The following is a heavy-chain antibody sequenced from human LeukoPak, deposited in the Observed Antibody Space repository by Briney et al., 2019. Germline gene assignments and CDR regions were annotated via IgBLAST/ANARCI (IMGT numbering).Heavy chain of an antibody. CDR1: GGSYSGYY. Sequence: SETLSLTCAVYGGSYSGYYWSWIRQPPGKGLEWIGEINHSGSTNYNPSLKSRVTISVDTSKNQFSLKLSSVTAADTAVYYCARARYYYGSGSYYAHAFDIWGQGTMVTVSS. V-gene: IGHV4-34*01. J-gene: IGHJ3*02. CDR3: ARARYYYGSGSYYAHAFDI. D-gene: IGHD3-10*01. CDR2: INHSGST.